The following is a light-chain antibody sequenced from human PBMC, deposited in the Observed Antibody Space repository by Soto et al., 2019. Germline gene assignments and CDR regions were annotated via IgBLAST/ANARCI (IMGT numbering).Light chain of an antibody. V-gene: IGKV3-20*01. CDR1: QSVRSTY. J-gene: IGKJ1*01. Sequence: EIVLTQSPGTLSLSPGERAALSCRASQSVRSTYLAWYQQKPGQAPRLLIYSASSRATGIPDRFSGSGSGTDFSLTISRLEPEDFAVYYCQQYGNSPPTFGQGTKVDIK. CDR3: QQYGNSPPT. CDR2: SAS.